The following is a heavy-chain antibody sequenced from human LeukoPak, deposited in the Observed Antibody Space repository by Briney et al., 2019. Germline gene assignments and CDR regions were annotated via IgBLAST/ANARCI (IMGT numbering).Heavy chain of an antibody. J-gene: IGHJ4*02. CDR3: ARVDMVRGITAFDY. D-gene: IGHD3-10*01. Sequence: SETLSLTCTVSGGSFSSGNYFWTWIRQPPGKGLEWLGYIFYTGSTNYNPSLKSRVTISLDTTKNQFSLKLNSVTAADTAAYYCARVDMVRGITAFDYWGRGTPVTVSS. CDR1: GGSFSSGNYF. CDR2: IFYTGST. V-gene: IGHV4-61*01.